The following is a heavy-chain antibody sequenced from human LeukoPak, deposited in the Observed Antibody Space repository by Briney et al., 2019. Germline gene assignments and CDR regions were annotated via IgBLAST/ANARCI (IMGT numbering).Heavy chain of an antibody. J-gene: IGHJ5*02. D-gene: IGHD2-2*01. V-gene: IGHV3-48*01. CDR3: ARDRGSSSSTRKPFDP. Sequence: GGSLRLSCAASGLIFSSYNMNWVRQAPGKGLEWVSYISSSSGTMHYADSVKGRFTISRDNAKNSLYLQMNSLRAEDTAVYYCARDRGSSSSTRKPFDPWGQGTLVTVSS. CDR2: ISSSSGTM. CDR1: GLIFSSYN.